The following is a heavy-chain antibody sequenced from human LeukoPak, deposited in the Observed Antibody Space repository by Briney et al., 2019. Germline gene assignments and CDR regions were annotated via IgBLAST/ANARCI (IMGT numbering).Heavy chain of an antibody. CDR1: GFTFSNHD. J-gene: IGHJ6*02. V-gene: IGHV3-13*04. CDR3: VRDCNNIWCAGARMDV. D-gene: IGHD2/OR15-2a*01. CDR2: IGTVGDT. Sequence: GGSLRLSCAASGFTFSNHDMHWVRQATGKGLEWVSSIGTVGDTYHSDSVKGRFTISRENAKKSWNLQMSSLRAGDTAVYYCVRDCNNIWCAGARMDVWGQGTTVIVSS.